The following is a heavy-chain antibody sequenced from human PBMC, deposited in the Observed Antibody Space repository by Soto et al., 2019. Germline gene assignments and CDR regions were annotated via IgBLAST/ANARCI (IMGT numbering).Heavy chain of an antibody. CDR3: ARPIYPSSGWHRGALDI. CDR1: GYSFTSYW. Sequence: GESLKISCKGSGYSFTSYWIGWVRQMPGKGLEWMGIIYPGDSDTRYSPSFQGQVTISADKSISTAYLQWSSLKASDTAMYYCARPIYPSSGWHRGALDIWGQGTMVTVSS. D-gene: IGHD6-19*01. J-gene: IGHJ3*02. CDR2: IYPGDSDT. V-gene: IGHV5-51*01.